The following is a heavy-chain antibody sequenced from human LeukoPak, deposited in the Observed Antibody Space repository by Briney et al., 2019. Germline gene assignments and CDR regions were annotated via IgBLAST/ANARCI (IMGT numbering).Heavy chain of an antibody. V-gene: IGHV3-9*01. D-gene: IGHD6-19*01. Sequence: GGSLRLSCAASGFTFDDCAMHWARQAPGKGLEWVSGISWNSGSIGYADSVKGRFTISRDNAKNSLYLQMNSLRAEDTALYYCAKGFSGWKGYYYYGMDVWGQGTTVTVSS. CDR3: AKGFSGWKGYYYYGMDV. J-gene: IGHJ6*02. CDR2: ISWNSGSI. CDR1: GFTFDDCA.